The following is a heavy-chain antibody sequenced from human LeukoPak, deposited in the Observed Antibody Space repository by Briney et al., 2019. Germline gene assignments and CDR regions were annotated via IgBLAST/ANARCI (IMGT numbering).Heavy chain of an antibody. CDR2: IYYSGCT. Sequence: PSETLSLTCTVSGFSISSYYWSWLRQPPGKGLEWVGYIYYSGCTNYNPSLKSRVTISVDTSKNQFSLKLSYVTAAATDVYYCASVGSLRQDCSSTSCLGPYYYYYMDVWGKGTTVTVSS. J-gene: IGHJ6*03. D-gene: IGHD2-2*01. V-gene: IGHV4-59*08. CDR1: GFSISSYY. CDR3: ASVGSLRQDCSSTSCLGPYYYYYMDV.